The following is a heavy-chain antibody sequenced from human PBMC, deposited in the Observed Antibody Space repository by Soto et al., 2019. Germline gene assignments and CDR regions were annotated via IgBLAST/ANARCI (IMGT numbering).Heavy chain of an antibody. D-gene: IGHD3-10*01. J-gene: IGHJ5*02. CDR3: AREVPGLREVNRNWFDP. CDR2: VSQSGNT. V-gene: IGHV4-4*02. CDR1: GDSISGSYW. Sequence: SETLSLTCTVSGDSISGSYWWSWDRQPPGKGLEWIGEVSQSGNTNYNPSLMSRLTISVDKSKNQFSLRLTYVTAADTGIYYCAREVPGLREVNRNWFDPWGQGTLDT.